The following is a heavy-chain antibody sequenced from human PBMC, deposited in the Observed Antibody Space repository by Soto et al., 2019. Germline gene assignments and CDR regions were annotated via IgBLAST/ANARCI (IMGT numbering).Heavy chain of an antibody. J-gene: IGHJ6*02. CDR2: INPSGGST. D-gene: IGHD2-8*01. Sequence: ASVKVSCKASGYTFTSYYMHWVRQAPGQGLEWMGIINPSGGSTSYAQKFQGRVTMTRDTPTSTVYMELSSLRSEDTAVYYCARALGYCTNGVCGDYGMDVWGQGTTVPVSS. CDR1: GYTFTSYY. V-gene: IGHV1-46*01. CDR3: ARALGYCTNGVCGDYGMDV.